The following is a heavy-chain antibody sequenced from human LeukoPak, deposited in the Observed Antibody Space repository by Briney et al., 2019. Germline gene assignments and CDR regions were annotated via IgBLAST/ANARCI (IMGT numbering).Heavy chain of an antibody. V-gene: IGHV5-51*01. CDR3: ARRMYYYDPSGKHSGAFDI. D-gene: IGHD3-22*01. J-gene: IGHJ3*02. CDR1: GYSFTSYW. CDR2: IYPGDSDA. Sequence: GESLKISRKGSGYSFTSYWIGWVRQMPGKGLEWMGIIYPGDSDATYSPSFQGQVTMSVDKSTATAYLQWSSLRASDTAIYYCARRMYYYDPSGKHSGAFDIWGQGTVVTVSP.